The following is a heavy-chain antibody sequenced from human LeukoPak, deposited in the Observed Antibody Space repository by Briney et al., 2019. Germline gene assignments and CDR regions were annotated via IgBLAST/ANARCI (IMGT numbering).Heavy chain of an antibody. V-gene: IGHV4-59*01. CDR3: AREGSRDYGGLDD. CDR1: DGSITSYY. J-gene: IGHJ4*02. Sequence: SETLSLTCTVSDGSITSYYWTWIRQPPGKGLEWIGFMYHSGSTNYNPSLKSRVTISVDTSKSQFSLKLSSVTAADAAVYCCAREGSRDYGGLDDWGQGTLVTVSS. CDR2: MYHSGST. D-gene: IGHD4-23*01.